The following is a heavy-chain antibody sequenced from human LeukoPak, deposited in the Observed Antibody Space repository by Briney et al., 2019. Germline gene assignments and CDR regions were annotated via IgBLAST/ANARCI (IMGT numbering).Heavy chain of an antibody. Sequence: SETLSLTCTVSGGSISSYYWSWIRQPAGKGLEWIGRIYTSGSTNYNPSLKSRVTMSVDMSKNQFSLKLSSVTAADTAVYYCARLANSGSYRYVDYRGQGTLVTVSS. CDR1: GGSISSYY. J-gene: IGHJ4*02. V-gene: IGHV4-4*07. CDR3: ARLANSGSYRYVDY. D-gene: IGHD1-26*01. CDR2: IYTSGST.